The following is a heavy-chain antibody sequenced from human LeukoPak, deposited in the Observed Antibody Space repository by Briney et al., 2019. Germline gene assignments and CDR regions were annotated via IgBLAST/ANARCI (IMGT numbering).Heavy chain of an antibody. V-gene: IGHV3-23*01. D-gene: IGHD3-22*01. J-gene: IGHJ5*02. CDR2: ISGSGGST. CDR3: AKDLAAYYYDSSGYYYGMDWFDP. Sequence: TGGSLRLSCAASGFTFSSYAMSWVRQAPGKGLEWVSAISGSGGSTYYADSVKGRFTISRDNSKNTLYLQMNSLGAEDTAVYYCAKDLAAYYYDSSGYYYGMDWFDPWGQGTLVTVSS. CDR1: GFTFSSYA.